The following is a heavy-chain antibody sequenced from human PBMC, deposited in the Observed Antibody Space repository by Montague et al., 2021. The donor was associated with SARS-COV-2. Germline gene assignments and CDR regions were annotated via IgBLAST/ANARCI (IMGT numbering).Heavy chain of an antibody. D-gene: IGHD4-23*01. CDR2: IHYRGST. J-gene: IGHJ6*02. V-gene: IGHV4-39*01. Sequence: SETLSLTCTVSADSINNKTYFWDWIRQPPGKGLEWIGSIHYRGSTHYNPSLKSRLTISVDTSRNQFSLKLSSVTAADTAVYFCARTTVVTPYYYYAMDVWGQGTTVTVSS. CDR1: ADSINNKTYF. CDR3: ARTTVVTPYYYYAMDV.